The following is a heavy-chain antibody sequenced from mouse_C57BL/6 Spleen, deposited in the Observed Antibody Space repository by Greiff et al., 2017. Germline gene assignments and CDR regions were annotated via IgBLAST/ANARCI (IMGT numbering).Heavy chain of an antibody. D-gene: IGHD4-1*01. CDR3: ARGGELGYLDY. J-gene: IGHJ2*01. CDR1: GYSINRGYY. CDR2: ISYDGSN. Sequence: EESGPGLVKPSQSLYLTCSVTGYSINRGYYWNWIRQFPGNKLEWMGYISYDGSNNYNPSLKNRISITRDTSKNQFFLKLNSVNTEDTATYDCARGGELGYLDYWGQGTTLTVSS. V-gene: IGHV3-6*01.